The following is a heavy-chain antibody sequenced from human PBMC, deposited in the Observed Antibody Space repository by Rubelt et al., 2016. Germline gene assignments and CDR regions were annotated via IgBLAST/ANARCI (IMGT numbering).Heavy chain of an antibody. CDR3: ATPSES. V-gene: IGHV3-48*02. Sequence: GKGLEWVSYISSSSSTIYYADSVKGRFTISRDNAKNSLYLQMNSLRDEDTAVYYCATPSESWGQGTLVTVSS. CDR2: ISSSSSTI. J-gene: IGHJ4*02.